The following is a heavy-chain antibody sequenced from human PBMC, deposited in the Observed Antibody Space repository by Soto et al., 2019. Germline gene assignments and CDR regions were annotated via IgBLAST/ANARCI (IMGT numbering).Heavy chain of an antibody. CDR3: AREGRDTVTTYWDFDL. CDR1: GGTFSSYS. J-gene: IGHJ2*01. CDR2: IMPILGST. Sequence: QVQLVQSGAEVKKPGSSVKVSCKASGGTFSSYSISWVRQGPGQGLEWLGRIMPILGSTRYAQKFQGRVTITADTSTSTAYMELRSLRSEDTAVYYGAREGRDTVTTYWDFDLWGRGTLVTVSS. V-gene: IGHV1-69*08. D-gene: IGHD4-17*01.